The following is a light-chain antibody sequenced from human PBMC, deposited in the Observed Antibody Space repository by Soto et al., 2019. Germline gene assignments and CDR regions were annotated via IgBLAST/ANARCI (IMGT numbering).Light chain of an antibody. CDR1: RSDGGSYYI. J-gene: IGLJ1*01. Sequence: QSVLPQPASVSGSPEQSRTISCTGTRSDGGSYYIVCWYQQLPGKAPILMIYEVSKRHLGVSNRFSGSKAGNTASLTSSGLEAEDEADYYCCSYSGRSTLYVFGTGT. CDR2: EVS. V-gene: IGLV2-23*02. CDR3: CSYSGRSTLYV.